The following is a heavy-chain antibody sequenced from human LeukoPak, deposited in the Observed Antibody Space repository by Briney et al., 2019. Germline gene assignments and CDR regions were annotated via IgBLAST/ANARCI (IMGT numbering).Heavy chain of an antibody. Sequence: PSETLSLTCAVSGYSISSGYYWGWIRQPPGKGLEWIARIDRTGNRYYNPPLKSRVTISVDTSKNQLSLKLTSLTAADTATYYCARVDNYYGLGSFGASHYYYMDVWGKGTTVTVSS. J-gene: IGHJ6*03. V-gene: IGHV4-38-2*01. CDR3: ARVDNYYGLGSFGASHYYYMDV. CDR2: IDRTGNR. CDR1: GYSISSGYY. D-gene: IGHD3-10*01.